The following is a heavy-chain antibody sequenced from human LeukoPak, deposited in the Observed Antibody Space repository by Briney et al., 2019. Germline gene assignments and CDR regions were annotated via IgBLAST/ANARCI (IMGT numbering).Heavy chain of an antibody. CDR1: GFKFSNSD. CDR3: ARSTKVYYYYMDV. CDR2: IGTEADP. Sequence: GGSLRLSCAASGFKFSNSDMHWVRQSAGRGLEWVSTIGTEADPFYPGSVKGRFTISRDNAKDSLYLQMNSPRAEDTAVYYCARSTKVYYYYMDVWGKGTTVTVSS. J-gene: IGHJ6*03. D-gene: IGHD1-1*01. V-gene: IGHV3-13*04.